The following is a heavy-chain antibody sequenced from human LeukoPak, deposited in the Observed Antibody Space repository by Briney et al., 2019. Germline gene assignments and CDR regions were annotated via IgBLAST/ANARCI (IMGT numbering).Heavy chain of an antibody. D-gene: IGHD6-6*01. J-gene: IGHJ4*02. CDR3: AGSGHSSSSVDY. V-gene: IGHV4-34*01. CDR2: INHSGST. Sequence: SETLSLTCAVYGGSFSGYYWSWIRQPPGKGLEWIGEINHSGSTNYNPSLKSRVTISVDTSKNQFSLKLSSVTAADTAVYYCAGSGHSSSSVDYWGQGTLVTVSS. CDR1: GGSFSGYY.